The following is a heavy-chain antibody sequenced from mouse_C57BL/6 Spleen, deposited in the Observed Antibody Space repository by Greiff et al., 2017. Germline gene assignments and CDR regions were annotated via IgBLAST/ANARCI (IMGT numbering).Heavy chain of an antibody. J-gene: IGHJ1*03. CDR1: GYTFTGYW. Sequence: VQLQQSGAELMKPGASVKLSCKATGYTFTGYWIEWVKQRPGHGLEWIGEILPGSGSTNYNEKFKGKATFTADTSSNTAYMQLSSLTTEDSAIYYCARGDYYYGSSYGYFDVWGTGTTVTVSS. V-gene: IGHV1-9*01. CDR3: ARGDYYYGSSYGYFDV. CDR2: ILPGSGST. D-gene: IGHD1-1*01.